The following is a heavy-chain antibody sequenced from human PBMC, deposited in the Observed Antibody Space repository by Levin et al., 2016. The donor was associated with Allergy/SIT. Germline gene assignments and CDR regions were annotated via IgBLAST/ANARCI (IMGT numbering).Heavy chain of an antibody. V-gene: IGHV1-69*13. Sequence: SVKVSCKASGGTFSSYAISWVRQAPGQGLEWMGGIIPIFGTANYAQKFQGRVTITADESTSTAYMELSSLRSEDTAVYYCARDRIVVVPAVFRTVVDVWGQGTTVTVSS. D-gene: IGHD2-2*01. CDR3: ARDRIVVVPAVFRTVVDV. J-gene: IGHJ6*02. CDR1: GGTFSSYA. CDR2: IIPIFGTA.